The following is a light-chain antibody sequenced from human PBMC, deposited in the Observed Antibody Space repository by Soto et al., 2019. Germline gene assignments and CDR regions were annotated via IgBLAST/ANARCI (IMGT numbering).Light chain of an antibody. V-gene: IGKV3-20*01. J-gene: IGKJ2*01. Sequence: EIVLTQSPGTLSLSPGERGALSCRASQSVSSTYLAWYQQKPGQAPRLLIYAASSRATGIPDRFSGSGSGTDFTLTISRLEPDDFATYYCQQYNSYPYTFGQGTKLEIK. CDR3: QQYNSYPYT. CDR1: QSVSSTY. CDR2: AAS.